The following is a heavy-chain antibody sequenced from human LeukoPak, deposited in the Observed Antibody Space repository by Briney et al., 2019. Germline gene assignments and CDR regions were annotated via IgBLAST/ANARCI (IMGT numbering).Heavy chain of an antibody. CDR3: ARLPRTYCGGDCYSYYFDY. V-gene: IGHV4-38-2*02. D-gene: IGHD2-21*01. CDR2: IYHSGST. J-gene: IGHJ4*02. Sequence: SETLSLTCIVSGYSISSGYYWGWIRQPPGKGLEWIGSIYHSGSTYYNPSLKSRVTISVDTSKNQFSLKLSSVTAADTAVYYCARLPRTYCGGDCYSYYFDYWGQGTLVTVSS. CDR1: GYSISSGYY.